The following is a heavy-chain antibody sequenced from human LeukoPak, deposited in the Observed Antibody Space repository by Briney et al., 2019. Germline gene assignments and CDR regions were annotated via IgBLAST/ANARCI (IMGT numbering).Heavy chain of an antibody. J-gene: IGHJ4*02. D-gene: IGHD3-10*01. Sequence: SETLSLTCTVSGYSISSGYYWGWIRQPPGKGLEWIGSIYHSGSTYYNPSLKSRVTISVDTSKNQFSLKLSSVTAADTAVYYCAREVRFGELLIFDYWGQGTLVTVSS. CDR2: IYHSGST. CDR3: AREVRFGELLIFDY. V-gene: IGHV4-38-2*02. CDR1: GYSISSGYY.